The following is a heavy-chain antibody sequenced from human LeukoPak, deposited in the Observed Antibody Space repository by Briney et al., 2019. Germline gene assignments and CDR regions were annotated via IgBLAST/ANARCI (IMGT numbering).Heavy chain of an antibody. D-gene: IGHD4-11*01. V-gene: IGHV3-48*01. J-gene: IGHJ4*02. CDR3: VRDFAPQCTVTSLDC. CDR1: GFTFSIYS. CDR2: IISGGETT. Sequence: GGSLRLSCAAYGFTFSIYSMNWVRQAPGKGLECVSHIISGGETTYYTDSVKGPFTLATDNSENSLCLQMNSLRAQDPAMYYCVRDFAPQCTVTSLDCWGQGTLVTVSS.